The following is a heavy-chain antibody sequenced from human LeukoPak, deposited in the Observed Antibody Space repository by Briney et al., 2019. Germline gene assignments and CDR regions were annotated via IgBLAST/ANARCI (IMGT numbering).Heavy chain of an antibody. V-gene: IGHV3-48*03. J-gene: IGHJ4*02. CDR3: AKEPHILTGYYTDYFDS. CDR2: ISSSGSTI. Sequence: HPGGTLRLSCAASGFTFSSYEMNWVRQAPGKGLEWVSYISSSGSTIYYADSVKGRFTVSRDNSKNTLYLQMNSLRAEDTAVYFCAKEPHILTGYYTDYFDSWGQGTLVTVSS. D-gene: IGHD3-9*01. CDR1: GFTFSSYE.